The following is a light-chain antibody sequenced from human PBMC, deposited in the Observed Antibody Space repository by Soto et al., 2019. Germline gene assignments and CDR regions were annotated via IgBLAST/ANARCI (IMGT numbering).Light chain of an antibody. CDR3: GSWDSSLSAYV. J-gene: IGLJ1*01. CDR1: SSNIGRGYD. CDR2: GDS. Sequence: QSALTQPPSVSGAPGQTVTISCTGSSSNIGRGYDVHWYQQVPGSAPRLLLSGDSNRPSGVPDRFSGSKSGTSATLGITGFQTGDEDDYYCGSWDSSLSAYVFGTGTKVTV. V-gene: IGLV1-40*01.